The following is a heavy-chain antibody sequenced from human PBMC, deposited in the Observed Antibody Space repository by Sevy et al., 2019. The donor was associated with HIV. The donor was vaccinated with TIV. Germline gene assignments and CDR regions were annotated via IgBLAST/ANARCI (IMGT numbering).Heavy chain of an antibody. J-gene: IGHJ4*02. CDR1: GFAFSRYG. CDR2: IWHDGNYK. V-gene: IGHV3-33*01. CDR3: ARDPLYYSHRDSYHLKYYFDY. Sequence: GGSPRLSCGASGFAFSRYGMHWVRQAPGKGLEWVAVIWHDGNYKYYADSAKGRFTISRDNSKNTLYLQMNSLRGDDSAVYFCARDPLYYSHRDSYHLKYYFDYWGQGTQVTVSS. D-gene: IGHD3-10*01.